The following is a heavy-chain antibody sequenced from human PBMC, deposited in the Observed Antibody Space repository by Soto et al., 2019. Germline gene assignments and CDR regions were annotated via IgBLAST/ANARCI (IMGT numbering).Heavy chain of an antibody. CDR2: IYYSGST. CDR1: GGSISSGGYY. Sequence: SETLSLTCTVSGGSISSGGYYWSWIRQHPGKSLEWIGYIYYSGSTNYNTSLKSRVTISVDTSKNQFSLKLSSVTAADTAVYYCARVGSLSYLRWGQGTLVTVAS. J-gene: IGHJ4*02. D-gene: IGHD3-16*01. V-gene: IGHV4-31*03. CDR3: ARVGSLSYLR.